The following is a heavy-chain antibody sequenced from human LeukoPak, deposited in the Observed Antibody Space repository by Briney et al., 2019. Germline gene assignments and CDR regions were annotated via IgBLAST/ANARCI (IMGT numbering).Heavy chain of an antibody. Sequence: PSETLSLTCVVSRFSISSGYYWGWIRQPPGQGLEWIGSVYHSGSTSYNPSLKSRLTISVDTSKNQFSLKLSSVTAADTAIYYCARDPVTSTYNWFDPWGQGTLVTVSP. V-gene: IGHV4-38-2*02. CDR3: ARDPVTSTYNWFDP. CDR2: VYHSGST. D-gene: IGHD4-17*01. CDR1: RFSISSGYY. J-gene: IGHJ5*02.